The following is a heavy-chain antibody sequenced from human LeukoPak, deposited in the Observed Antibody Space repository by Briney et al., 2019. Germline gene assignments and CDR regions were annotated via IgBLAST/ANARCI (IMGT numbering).Heavy chain of an antibody. CDR1: GFTFSRYS. V-gene: IGHV3-21*01. D-gene: IGHD3-22*01. CDR2: IVGSTSNYI. Sequence: GGSLRLSCGASGFTFSRYSMNWVRQAPGKGLEWVSSIVGSTSNYIYYADSVKGRFTISRDDAKSSLYLQMNSLRAEDTAVYYCVRTYDSSGSNSFDMWGQGTMVTVSS. CDR3: VRTYDSSGSNSFDM. J-gene: IGHJ3*02.